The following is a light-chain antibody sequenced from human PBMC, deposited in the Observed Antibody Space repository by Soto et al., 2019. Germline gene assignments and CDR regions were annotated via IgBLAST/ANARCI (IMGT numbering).Light chain of an antibody. CDR1: QSISRY. Sequence: SVSVTERDKVTIPCRASQSISRYLNWYQQKPGKVPKLLIYAASILQSGVPSRFSGSGSGTEFTLTISSLQPDDFATYYCQQYNSYSRTFGQGANVAI. V-gene: IGKV1-9*01. CDR3: QQYNSYSRT. CDR2: AAS. J-gene: IGKJ1*01.